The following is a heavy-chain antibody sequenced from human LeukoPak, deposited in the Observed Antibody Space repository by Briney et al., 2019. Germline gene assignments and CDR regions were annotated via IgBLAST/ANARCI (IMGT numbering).Heavy chain of an antibody. CDR3: AKDSGYDILTGYPET. CDR1: GFTFSNYW. Sequence: GGSLRLSCAASGFTFSNYWMTWVRQAPGKGLEWVANIGQDGGEKYYVDSVKGRFTISRDNAKNSLYLQMNSLRAEDTALYYCAKDSGYDILTGYPETWGQGTLVTVSS. V-gene: IGHV3-7*03. D-gene: IGHD3-9*01. CDR2: IGQDGGEK. J-gene: IGHJ5*02.